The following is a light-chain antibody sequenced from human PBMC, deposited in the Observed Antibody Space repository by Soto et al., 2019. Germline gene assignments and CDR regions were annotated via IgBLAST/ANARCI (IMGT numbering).Light chain of an antibody. J-gene: IGLJ1*01. V-gene: IGLV2-8*01. Sequence: QSALTQPPSASGSPGPSVTISCTGTSSDVGGYNYVSWYQHHPGKAPKLMISEVTNRPSGVPDRFSGSKSGNTASLTVSGLQAEDEADYYCTSYSGSNTPYVFGTGTKVTVL. CDR1: SSDVGGYNY. CDR2: EVT. CDR3: TSYSGSNTPYV.